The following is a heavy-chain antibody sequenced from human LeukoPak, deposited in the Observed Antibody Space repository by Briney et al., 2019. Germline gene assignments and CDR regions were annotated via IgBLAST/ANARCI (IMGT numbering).Heavy chain of an antibody. J-gene: IGHJ6*03. D-gene: IGHD3-10*01. V-gene: IGHV3-30*04. Sequence: GGSLRLSCAASGFTFSSYAMHWVRQAPGKGLEWVAVISYDGSNKYYADSVRGRFTISRDNAKNSLYLQMNSLRAEDTAFYYCAKDHGSGSYYQYQYMDVWGKGTMVTISS. CDR2: ISYDGSNK. CDR3: AKDHGSGSYYQYQYMDV. CDR1: GFTFSSYA.